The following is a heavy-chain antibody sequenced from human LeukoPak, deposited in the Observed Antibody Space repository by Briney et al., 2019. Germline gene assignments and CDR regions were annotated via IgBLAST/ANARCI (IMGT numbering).Heavy chain of an antibody. D-gene: IGHD6-6*01. J-gene: IGHJ4*02. CDR2: ISHTGTT. Sequence: SGTLSPTCTVSGGSITISDYYWGWIRLPPGKGLEWIGTISHTGTTYYNPSLQSRVTISVDKSKNQFSLKLSSVTAADMAVYYCATREHHVLRTPGDYWGQGTLVTVSS. V-gene: IGHV4-39*01. CDR3: ATREHHVLRTPGDY. CDR1: GGSITISDYY.